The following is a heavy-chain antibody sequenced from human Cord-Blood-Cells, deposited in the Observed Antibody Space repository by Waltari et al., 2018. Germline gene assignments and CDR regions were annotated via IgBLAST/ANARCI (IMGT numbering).Heavy chain of an antibody. CDR3: ARVGPAAKPTFDY. D-gene: IGHD2-2*02. V-gene: IGHV1-69*01. Sequence: QVQLVQSGAEVKKPGSSVKVSCKASGGTFSSYAISWVRQAPGQGLEWMGGITPIYGAANYARKFQGRVTITADESTSTAYMEPSSLRSEDTAVYYCARVGPAAKPTFDYWGQGTLVTVSS. CDR2: ITPIYGAA. CDR1: GGTFSSYA. J-gene: IGHJ4*02.